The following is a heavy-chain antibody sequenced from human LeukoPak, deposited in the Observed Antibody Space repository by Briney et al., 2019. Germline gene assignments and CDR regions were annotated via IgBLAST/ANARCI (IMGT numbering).Heavy chain of an antibody. J-gene: IGHJ3*02. CDR1: GGSISSSSYY. CDR2: IYYSGST. D-gene: IGHD3-22*01. Sequence: PSETLSLTCTVSGGSISSSSYYWGWIRQPPGKGLEWIGSIYYSGSTYYNPSLKSRVTISVDTSKNQFSLKLSSVTAADTAVYYCAIVLTYYYDSRGAFDIWGQGTMVTVSS. CDR3: AIVLTYYYDSRGAFDI. V-gene: IGHV4-39*07.